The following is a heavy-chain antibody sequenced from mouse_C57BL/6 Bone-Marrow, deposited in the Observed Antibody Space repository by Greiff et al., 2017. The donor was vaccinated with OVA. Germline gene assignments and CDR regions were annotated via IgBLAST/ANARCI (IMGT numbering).Heavy chain of an antibody. D-gene: IGHD1-1*01. CDR1: GYTFTGYW. CDR2: ILPGSGST. V-gene: IGHV1-9*01. J-gene: IGHJ4*01. Sequence: VKLMESGAELMKPGASVKLSCKATGYTFTGYWIEWVKQRPGHGLEWIGEILPGSGSTNYNEKFKGKATFTADTSSNTAYMQLSSLTTEDSAIYYCATRYYYGSSYVGAMDYWGQGTSVTVSS. CDR3: ATRYYYGSSYVGAMDY.